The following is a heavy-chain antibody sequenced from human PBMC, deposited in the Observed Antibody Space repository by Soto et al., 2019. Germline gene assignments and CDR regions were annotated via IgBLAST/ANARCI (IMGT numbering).Heavy chain of an antibody. CDR1: GYTFTNYG. J-gene: IGHJ4*02. CDR2: ISTAHRDI. V-gene: IGHV1-18*04. CDR3: ARDLAYIREY. D-gene: IGHD6-6*01. Sequence: QVQWVQSGTEVKKPGASVRVSCKASGYTFTNYGISWVRQAPGQGLEWMGWISTAHRDIGYAQKFQGRVTMTADTAKNTAYLEVRNLRSDDTAVYYCARDLAYIREYWGQGTLVTVSS.